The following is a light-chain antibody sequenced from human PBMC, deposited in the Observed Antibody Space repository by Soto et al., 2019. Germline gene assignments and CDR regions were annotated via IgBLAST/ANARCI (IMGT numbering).Light chain of an antibody. CDR2: AAS. J-gene: IGKJ1*01. CDR1: QSISSY. V-gene: IGKV1-39*01. CDR3: QQSYSTPPWT. Sequence: DIQITQSPSSLSASVVDRVTITCRASQSISSYLNWYQQKPGKAPKLLIYAASSLQSGVPSRFSGSGSGTDFTLTISSLQPEDFATYYCQQSYSTPPWTFGQGTKVDIK.